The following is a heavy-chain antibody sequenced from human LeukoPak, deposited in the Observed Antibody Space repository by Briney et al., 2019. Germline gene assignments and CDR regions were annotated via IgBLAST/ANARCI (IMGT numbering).Heavy chain of an antibody. Sequence: GGSLRLSCAASGFTFSSYWMTWVRQAPGRGLEWVANIKGDGSEKYYADSVRGQFTISRDNAKNSLYLQMNSLRAEDTAVYYCAMFGLVAAVDSWGQGTLVTVSS. V-gene: IGHV3-7*02. J-gene: IGHJ4*02. CDR2: IKGDGSEK. CDR3: AMFGLVAAVDS. D-gene: IGHD5-12*01. CDR1: GFTFSSYW.